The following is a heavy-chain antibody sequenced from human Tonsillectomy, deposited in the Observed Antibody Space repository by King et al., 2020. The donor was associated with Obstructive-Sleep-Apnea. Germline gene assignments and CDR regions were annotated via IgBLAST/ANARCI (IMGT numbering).Heavy chain of an antibody. CDR2: TYYRSKWHN. D-gene: IGHD6-25*01. CDR3: AREGGFIAAFLFDY. V-gene: IGHV6-1*01. J-gene: IGHJ4*02. Sequence: VQLQQSGPGLVKPSQTLSLTRAISGDSVSSNSAAWNWIRQSPSRGLEWLGRTYYRSKWHNDYEVSVKSRITINPDTSKNQFSLQLNSVTPEDTAVYYCAREGGFIAAFLFDYWGQGTLVTVSS. CDR1: GDSVSSNSAA.